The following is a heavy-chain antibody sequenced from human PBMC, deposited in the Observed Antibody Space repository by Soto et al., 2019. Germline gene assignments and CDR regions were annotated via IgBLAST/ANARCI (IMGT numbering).Heavy chain of an antibody. Sequence: QVQLVQSGAEVKKPGASEKVSCKASGYTFTSYYMHWVRQAPGQGLEWMGIINPSGGSISYAQKFQGRVTMTRDTSSSTVYMVLSSLRSEDTAVYSCAWADDAFDIWGQGTMVTVSS. CDR3: AWADDAFDI. CDR2: INPSGGSI. J-gene: IGHJ3*02. V-gene: IGHV1-46*03. CDR1: GYTFTSYY.